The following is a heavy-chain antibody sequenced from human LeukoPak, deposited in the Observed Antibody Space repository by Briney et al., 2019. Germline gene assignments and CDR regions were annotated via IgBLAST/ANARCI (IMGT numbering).Heavy chain of an antibody. J-gene: IGHJ4*02. D-gene: IGHD3-22*01. Sequence: SETLSLTCTVSGGSISSGSYYWSWIRQPAGKGLEWIGRIYTSGSTNYNPSLKSRVTMSVDTSKNQFSLTLTSVTAADTAVYYCARDRGVDYYDSSGYYYDSWGQGTLVTVSS. CDR3: ARDRGVDYYDSSGYYYDS. CDR1: GGSISSGSYY. CDR2: IYTSGST. V-gene: IGHV4-61*02.